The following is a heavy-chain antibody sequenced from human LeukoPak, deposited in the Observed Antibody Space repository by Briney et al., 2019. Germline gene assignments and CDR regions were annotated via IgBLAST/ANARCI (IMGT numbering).Heavy chain of an antibody. V-gene: IGHV3-7*01. CDR3: ARIRWAGGTWAFDY. D-gene: IGHD1-26*01. J-gene: IGHJ4*02. Sequence: GGSLRLSCAASGFTFSSYWMGWVSQAQGKGLEWVANIKQDGSEKYYVDSGKGRFTISRDNAENSLDLQMNSLRAEDTAFYYCARIRWAGGTWAFDYWGQGTLVTVSS. CDR1: GFTFSSYW. CDR2: IKQDGSEK.